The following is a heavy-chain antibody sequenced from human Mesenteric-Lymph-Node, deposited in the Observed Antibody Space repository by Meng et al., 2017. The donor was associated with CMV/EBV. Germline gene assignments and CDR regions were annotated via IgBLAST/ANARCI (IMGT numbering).Heavy chain of an antibody. CDR3: ARDGTGRYGVDV. CDR2: LYYSGST. CDR1: GDSVSSNSYF. Sequence: GSLRLSCTVSGDSVSSNSYFWSWIRQPPGKELEWIGRLYYSGSTKYNPSLKSRVTISVDTSKNEFSLKLTSVTAADTAVYYCARDGTGRYGVDVWGQGTTVTVSS. D-gene: IGHD3-10*01. V-gene: IGHV4-61*01. J-gene: IGHJ6*02.